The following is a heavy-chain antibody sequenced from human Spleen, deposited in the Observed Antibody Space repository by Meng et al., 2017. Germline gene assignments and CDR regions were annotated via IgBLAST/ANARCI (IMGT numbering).Heavy chain of an antibody. Sequence: GESLKISCAASGLTFSGSDVHWVRQASGKGLEWIGRIRTEANRYATAHGPSVKGRFTISRDDSKNTAYLQMNSLKTEDTAVYYCTRPSGGSIDYWGQGTLVTVSS. CDR2: IRTEANRYAT. J-gene: IGHJ4*02. V-gene: IGHV3-73*01. CDR3: TRPSGGSIDY. D-gene: IGHD3-10*01. CDR1: GLTFSGSD.